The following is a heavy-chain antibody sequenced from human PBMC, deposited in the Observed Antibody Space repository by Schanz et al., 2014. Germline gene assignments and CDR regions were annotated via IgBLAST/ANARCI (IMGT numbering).Heavy chain of an antibody. D-gene: IGHD3-10*01. J-gene: IGHJ3*02. CDR1: GYTFNNHG. Sequence: QVQLVQSGGEVKKPGASATVSCKASGYTFNNHGISWVRQAPGQGLEWMGWINAHTGNTQYAQKFQGRVNMTRDTVTTTVHLELTRLRTDDTAIYYCARVHIATYHYNSPGAFDIWGQGTWVTVSS. CDR2: INAHTGNT. CDR3: ARVHIATYHYNSPGAFDI. V-gene: IGHV1-18*01.